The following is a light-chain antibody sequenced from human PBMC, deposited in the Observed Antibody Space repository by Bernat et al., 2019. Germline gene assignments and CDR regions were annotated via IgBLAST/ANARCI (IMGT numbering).Light chain of an antibody. Sequence: HPPSMSGSPGQSVTISCTGSSSDVGSYDRVSWYHQPPGTAPKLLIYEVTNRPSGVPDRFSGSKSGNTASLTISGLQADDEGHYYCSSYSVSSALLFGGGTKLTVL. V-gene: IGLV2-18*02. CDR3: SSYSVSSALL. J-gene: IGLJ2*01. CDR2: EVT. CDR1: SSDVGSYDR.